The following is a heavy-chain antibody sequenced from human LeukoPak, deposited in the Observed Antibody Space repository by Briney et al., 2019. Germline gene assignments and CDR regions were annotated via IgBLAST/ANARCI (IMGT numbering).Heavy chain of an antibody. CDR1: GGSVRRGNYY. D-gene: IGHD2-2*01. V-gene: IGHV4-61*02. CDR2: IYTSGTT. Sequence: SQTLSLTCTVSGGSVRRGNYYWTWIRQPAGSGLEWIGRIYTSGTTDYNPSLRTRVTISVDASRNQFSLNLSSVTAADTAVYYCARLLGYCTSITCYGDFDIWGQGTMVTVSS. CDR3: ARLLGYCTSITCYGDFDI. J-gene: IGHJ3*02.